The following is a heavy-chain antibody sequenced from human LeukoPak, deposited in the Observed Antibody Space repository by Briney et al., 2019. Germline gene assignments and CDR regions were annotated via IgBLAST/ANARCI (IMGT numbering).Heavy chain of an antibody. CDR2: IKQDGSEK. V-gene: IGHV3-7*01. CDR3: ARDPRVGYCSGTSCHWWYNYFDP. J-gene: IGHJ5*02. Sequence: GGSLRLACAASGFTFSNHWMSWVRQAPGKGLEWVANIKQDGSEKDYVDSVKGRFTISRDNAKNLLYLQMSSLRAEDTAVYYCARDPRVGYCSGTSCHWWYNYFDPWAREPWSPSPQ. D-gene: IGHD2-2*01. CDR1: GFTFSNHW.